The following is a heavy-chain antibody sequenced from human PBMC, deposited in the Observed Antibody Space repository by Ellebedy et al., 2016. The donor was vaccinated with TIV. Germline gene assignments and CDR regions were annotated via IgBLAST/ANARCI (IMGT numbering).Heavy chain of an antibody. J-gene: IGHJ3*01. V-gene: IGHV4-59*01. Sequence: MPGGSLRLSCAVSGGSLSDNYWTRIRKPPGKGLEWMGYLYYTGSTNYNPSLKRRVTISVDTPMNQFSLKLSSVSAADTAVYYCVSSVAVDAFDLWGQGTMVTVSS. CDR3: VSSVAVDAFDL. CDR1: GGSLSDNY. D-gene: IGHD5/OR15-5a*01. CDR2: LYYTGST.